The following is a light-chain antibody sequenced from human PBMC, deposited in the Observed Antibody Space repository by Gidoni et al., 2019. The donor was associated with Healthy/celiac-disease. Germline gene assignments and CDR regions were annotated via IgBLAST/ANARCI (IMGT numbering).Light chain of an antibody. V-gene: IGKV3-15*01. CDR2: GAS. Sequence: EIVMTQSPATLSVSPGERATLSCRASQSVSSNLAWYQQKPGQAPRLLISGASTRATGIPARCSGSGSGTEFTLTISILQSEDFAVYYFQQYNNWPPRYTFGQGTKLEIK. J-gene: IGKJ2*01. CDR3: QQYNNWPPRYT. CDR1: QSVSSN.